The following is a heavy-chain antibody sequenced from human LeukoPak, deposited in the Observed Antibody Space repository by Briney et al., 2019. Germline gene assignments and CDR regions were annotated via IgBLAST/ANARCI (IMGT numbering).Heavy chain of an antibody. V-gene: IGHV1-38-4*01. CDR2: INPGNGSP. J-gene: IGHJ4*02. Sequence: GASVKVSCSFSGITITSYGIHWVQQSPGQGLEWMGWINPGNGSPSYAKKFQGRFTMTRDMSTTTAYTDLSSLTSEDMAVYYYARPAAIRYRTCFDYWGQGTLVTVSS. CDR3: ARPAAIRYRTCFDY. D-gene: IGHD2-2*02. CDR1: GITITSYG.